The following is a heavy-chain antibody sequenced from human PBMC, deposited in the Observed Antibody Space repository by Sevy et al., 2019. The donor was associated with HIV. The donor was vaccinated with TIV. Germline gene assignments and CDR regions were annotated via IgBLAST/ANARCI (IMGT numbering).Heavy chain of an antibody. D-gene: IGHD4-17*01. J-gene: IGHJ6*02. V-gene: IGHV3-21*01. Sequence: GGSLRLSCAASGFTFSSYSMNWVRQAPGKGLEWVSSISSSSSYRYYADSVKGRFTISRDNAKNSLYLQMNSLRAEDTAVYYCARLVTTATGRGMDVWGQGTTVSVSS. CDR2: ISSSSSYR. CDR3: ARLVTTATGRGMDV. CDR1: GFTFSSYS.